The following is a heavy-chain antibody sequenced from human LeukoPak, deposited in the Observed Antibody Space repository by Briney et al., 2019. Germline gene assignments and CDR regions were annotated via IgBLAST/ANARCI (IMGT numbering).Heavy chain of an antibody. CDR2: IYYSGST. D-gene: IGHD1-26*01. Sequence: SSQTLSLTCTVSGGSISSGGYYWSWIRQHPGKGLEWIGYIYYSGSTNYNPSLKSRVTISVDTSKNQFSLKLSSVTAADTAIYYCARHKDGSYEVYDAFHIWGQGTMVTVSS. CDR3: ARHKDGSYEVYDAFHI. J-gene: IGHJ3*02. CDR1: GGSISSGGYY. V-gene: IGHV4-31*03.